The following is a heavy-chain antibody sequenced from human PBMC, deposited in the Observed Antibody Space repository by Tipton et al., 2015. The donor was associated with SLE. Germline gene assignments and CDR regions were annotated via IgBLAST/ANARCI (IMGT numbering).Heavy chain of an antibody. V-gene: IGHV4-39*07. CDR2: IYYSVST. CDR3: ARGNYPDAFDI. D-gene: IGHD1-7*01. Sequence: TLSLTCTVSGGSISSSSYYWGWIRRPPGKGLEWIGSIYYSVSTYYNPSLTSRVTISVDTSKNQFSLKLSSVTAADTAVYYCARGNYPDAFDIWGQGTMVTVSS. J-gene: IGHJ3*02. CDR1: GGSISSSSYY.